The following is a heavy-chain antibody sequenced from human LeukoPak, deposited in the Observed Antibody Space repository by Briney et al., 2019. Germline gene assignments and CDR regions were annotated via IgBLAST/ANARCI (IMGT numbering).Heavy chain of an antibody. CDR2: ISGDGGST. Sequence: SGGSLRLSCAASGFTFDDYAMHWVRQTPGKGLEWVSLISGDGGSTYYADSVTGRFTISRDNSKNSLYLQMNSLRTEDTSLYYCAIDGVDTAMVTWGQGTLVTVSS. CDR3: AIDGVDTAMVT. CDR1: GFTFDDYA. D-gene: IGHD5-18*01. J-gene: IGHJ5*02. V-gene: IGHV3-43*02.